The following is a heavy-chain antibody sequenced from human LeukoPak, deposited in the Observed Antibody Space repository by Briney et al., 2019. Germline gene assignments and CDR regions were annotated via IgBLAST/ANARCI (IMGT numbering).Heavy chain of an antibody. CDR2: IYHSGST. J-gene: IGHJ4*02. CDR3: ARLGGGSGWLHFDY. V-gene: IGHV4-38-2*01. CDR1: GYSISSAYY. D-gene: IGHD6-19*01. Sequence: PSETLSLTWAVSGYSISSAYYWGCIRQPPGKGLEWIGSIYHSGSTYYNPSLKSRVTISVDTYKNQCSLKLSSVTAADTAVYYCARLGGGSGWLHFDYWGQGTLVTVSS.